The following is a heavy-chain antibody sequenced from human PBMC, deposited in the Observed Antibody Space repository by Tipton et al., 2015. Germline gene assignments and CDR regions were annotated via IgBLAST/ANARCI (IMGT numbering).Heavy chain of an antibody. CDR1: GFDFHNYA. Sequence: GSLRLSCAASGFDFHNYAIGWVRQAPGKGLEWVSSIGNPGDPTNYYYADSVKGRFTISRDNSQNILYLQMRSLRAEDAAVYYCAKDRESFNDIWDPFDVWGRGTVVVVSS. V-gene: IGHV3-23*01. J-gene: IGHJ3*01. D-gene: IGHD3-22*01. CDR2: IGNPGDPT. CDR3: AKDRESFNDIWDPFDV.